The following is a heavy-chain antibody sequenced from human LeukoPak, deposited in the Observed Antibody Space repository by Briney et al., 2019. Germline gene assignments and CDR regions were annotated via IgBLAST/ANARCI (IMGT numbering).Heavy chain of an antibody. J-gene: IGHJ6*02. CDR2: ISSSGSTI. D-gene: IGHD3-22*01. V-gene: IGHV3-11*01. CDR3: ARDYYDSSGYYSPPYYYYGMDV. Sequence: GGSLRLSCAASGFSFSDYYMSWIRQAPGKGLEWVSYISSSGSTIYYPDSEKRRFTISSDNAKNSLYLQMTSLRAEDTAVYYSARDYYDSSGYYSPPYYYYGMDVWGQGTTVTVSS. CDR1: GFSFSDYY.